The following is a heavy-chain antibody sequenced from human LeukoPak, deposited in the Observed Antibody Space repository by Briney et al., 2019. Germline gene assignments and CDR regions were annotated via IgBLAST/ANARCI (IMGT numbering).Heavy chain of an antibody. CDR3: AREEYSSGGLDP. CDR1: GGSISSGDYY. Sequence: KTSQTLSLTCTVSGGSISSGDYYWSWIRQPPGKGLEWIGYIYYSGSTYYNPSLKSRVTITVDTSKNQFSLKLSSVTAADTAVYYCAREEYSSGGLDPWGQGTLVTVSS. CDR2: IYYSGST. D-gene: IGHD6-19*01. J-gene: IGHJ5*02. V-gene: IGHV4-30-4*01.